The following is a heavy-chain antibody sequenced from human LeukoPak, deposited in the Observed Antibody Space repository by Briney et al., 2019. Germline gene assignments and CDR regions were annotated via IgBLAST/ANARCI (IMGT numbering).Heavy chain of an antibody. J-gene: IGHJ5*02. CDR3: ARHDYYGSLNWFDP. CDR1: GDSIDSYY. V-gene: IGHV4-59*05. Sequence: SETLSLTCTVSGDSIDSYYWSWIRQPPGKGLEWIGSIYYSGTTYYNPSLKSRLTISVDTSKNQFSLKLTSVTAADTAVYYCARHDYYGSLNWFDPWGQGTLITVSS. D-gene: IGHD3-10*01. CDR2: IYYSGTT.